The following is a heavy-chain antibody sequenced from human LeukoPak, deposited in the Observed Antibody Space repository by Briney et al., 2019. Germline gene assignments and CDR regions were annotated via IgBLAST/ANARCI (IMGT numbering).Heavy chain of an antibody. CDR3: ANSYYYDSSGYYLEY. CDR2: IIPILGIA. Sequence: SVKVSCKASGGTFSSYAISWVRQAPGQGLEWMGRIIPILGIANYAQKFQGRVTITADKSTGTAYMELSSLRSEDTAVYYCANSYYYDSSGYYLEYWGQGTLVTVSS. CDR1: GGTFSSYA. J-gene: IGHJ4*02. V-gene: IGHV1-69*04. D-gene: IGHD3-22*01.